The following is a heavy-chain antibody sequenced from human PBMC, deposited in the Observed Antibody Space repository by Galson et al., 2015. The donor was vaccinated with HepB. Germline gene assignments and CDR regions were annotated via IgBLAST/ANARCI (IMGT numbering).Heavy chain of an antibody. Sequence: SLRLSCAASGFIFSNYAMHWVRQAPGKGLEWVAAISYDGTYEYYADSVKGRFTISRDNSRNTLYLQMNSLRPEDTAVYYCAKDPNGYGAHSWGQGTLVTVSS. CDR2: ISYDGTYE. D-gene: IGHD5-12*01. CDR1: GFIFSNYA. V-gene: IGHV3-30*18. J-gene: IGHJ4*02. CDR3: AKDPNGYGAHS.